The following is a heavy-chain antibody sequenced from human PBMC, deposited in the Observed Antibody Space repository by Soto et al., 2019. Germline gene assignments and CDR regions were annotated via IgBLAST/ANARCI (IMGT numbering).Heavy chain of an antibody. CDR3: ARDIGSYAYGEGY. CDR1: GGSINSYW. V-gene: IGHV4-4*07. J-gene: IGHJ4*02. CDR2: VYSSGTT. Sequence: SETLSLTCSVSGGSINSYWWSWIRQPAGKGLEWIGRVYSSGTTDYNPSLNSRATLSVETSKNQFSLKLSSVTAADTAMYYCARDIGSYAYGEGYWGQGIQVTVSS. D-gene: IGHD3-10*01.